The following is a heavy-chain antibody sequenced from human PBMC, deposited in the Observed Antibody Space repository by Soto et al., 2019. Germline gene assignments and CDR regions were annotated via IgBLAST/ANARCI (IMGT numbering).Heavy chain of an antibody. CDR3: ARGRRPTPDY. CDR1: GGSISSGGYY. Sequence: SETLSLTCTVSGGSISSGGYYWSWIRQHPGKGLEWIGYIYYSGSTYYNPSLKSRVTISVDTSKNQFSLKLSSVTAADTAVYYCARGRRPTPDYWGQGTLVTVSS. J-gene: IGHJ4*02. CDR2: IYYSGST. V-gene: IGHV4-31*03. D-gene: IGHD4-17*01.